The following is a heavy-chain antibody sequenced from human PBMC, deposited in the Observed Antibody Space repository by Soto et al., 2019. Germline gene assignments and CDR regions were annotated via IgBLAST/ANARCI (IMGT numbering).Heavy chain of an antibody. D-gene: IGHD2-21*02. CDR3: ARGRYCGGDCYSGASYYFDY. Sequence: SETLSLTCTVSGGSISSYYWSWIRQPPSKGLEWIGHTHYSGSTNYNPSLKSRVTISVDTSKNQFSLKLSSVTAADTAVYYCARGRYCGGDCYSGASYYFDYWGQGTLVTVSS. CDR1: GGSISSYY. CDR2: THYSGST. J-gene: IGHJ4*02. V-gene: IGHV4-59*01.